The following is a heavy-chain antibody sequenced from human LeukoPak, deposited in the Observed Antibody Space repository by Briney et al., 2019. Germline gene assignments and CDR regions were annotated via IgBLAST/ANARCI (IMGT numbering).Heavy chain of an antibody. D-gene: IGHD2-2*01. J-gene: IGHJ3*02. Sequence: SETLSLTCTVSGGSISSYYWSWIRQPPGKGLEWIGYIYYSGSTDCNPSFKSRLTISVDASKNQFSLRLSSVTAADTAVYYCARRIVVVPAAMDAFDIWGQGTMVTVSS. V-gene: IGHV4-59*01. CDR3: ARRIVVVPAAMDAFDI. CDR2: IYYSGST. CDR1: GGSISSYY.